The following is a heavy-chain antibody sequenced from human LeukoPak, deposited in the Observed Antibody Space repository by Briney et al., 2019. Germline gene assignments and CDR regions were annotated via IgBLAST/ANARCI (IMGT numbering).Heavy chain of an antibody. D-gene: IGHD6-13*01. V-gene: IGHV1-46*01. Sequence: GASVKVSCKASGYTFTSYYMHWVRQAPGQELEWMGIINPSGGSTSYAQKFQGRVTTTRDTSTSTVYMELSSLRSEDTAVYHCARDATRGSSYYDYWGQGTLVTVSS. CDR1: GYTFTSYY. CDR3: ARDATRGSSYYDY. CDR2: INPSGGST. J-gene: IGHJ4*02.